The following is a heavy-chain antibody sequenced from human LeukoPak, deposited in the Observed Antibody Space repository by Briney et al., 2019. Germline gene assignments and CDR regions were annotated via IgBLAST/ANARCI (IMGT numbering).Heavy chain of an antibody. CDR2: IKQDGSEK. CDR1: GFTFSSYI. V-gene: IGHV3-7*01. Sequence: GGSLRLSCAASGFTFSSYIMNWVRQAPGKGLEWVANIKQDGSEKYYVDSVKGRFTISRDNAKNSLYLQMNSLRAEDTAVYYCARDPGHMWELLSEAYGMDVWGQGTLVTVSS. CDR3: ARDPGHMWELLSEAYGMDV. D-gene: IGHD1-26*01. J-gene: IGHJ6*02.